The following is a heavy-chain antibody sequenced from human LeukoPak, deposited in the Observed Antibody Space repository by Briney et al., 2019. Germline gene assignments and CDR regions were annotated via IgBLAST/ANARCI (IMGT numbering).Heavy chain of an antibody. CDR3: ARNENSGWGYFDY. V-gene: IGHV3-23*01. J-gene: IGHJ4*02. CDR1: GFTFSSYA. CDR2: ISGSGGST. Sequence: GGSLRLSCAASGFTFSSYAMSWVRQAPGKGLEWVSAISGSGGSTYYADSVKGRFTISRDNSKNTLYLQMNSLRAEDTAVYYCARNENSGWGYFDYWGQGTLVTVSS. D-gene: IGHD5-12*01.